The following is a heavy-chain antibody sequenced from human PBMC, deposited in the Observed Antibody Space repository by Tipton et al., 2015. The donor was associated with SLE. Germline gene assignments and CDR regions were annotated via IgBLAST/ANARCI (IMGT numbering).Heavy chain of an antibody. V-gene: IGHV4-34*01. J-gene: IGHJ3*02. D-gene: IGHD3-3*01. CDR3: ARDSRFLEWFHAFDT. CDR2: INHSGST. Sequence: TLSLTCAVYGGSFSGYYWSWIRQPPGKGLEWIGEINHSGSTNYNPSLKSRVTISVDTSKNQFSLKLSSVTAADTAVYYCARDSRFLEWFHAFDTWGQGTMVTVSS. CDR1: GGSFSGYY.